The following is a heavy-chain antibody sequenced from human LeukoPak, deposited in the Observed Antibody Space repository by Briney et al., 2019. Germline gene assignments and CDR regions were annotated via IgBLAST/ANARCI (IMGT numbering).Heavy chain of an antibody. V-gene: IGHV4-61*01. J-gene: IGHJ4*02. D-gene: IGHD5-18*01. CDR1: GDSISSSSYY. CDR3: ARYTAMAKYYFDY. CDR2: IYYSGST. Sequence: SETLSLTCTVSGDSISSSSYYWSWIRQPPGKGLEWIGYIYYSGSTNYNPSLKSRVTISVDTSKNQFSLKLSSVTAADTAVYYCARYTAMAKYYFDYWGQGTLVTVSS.